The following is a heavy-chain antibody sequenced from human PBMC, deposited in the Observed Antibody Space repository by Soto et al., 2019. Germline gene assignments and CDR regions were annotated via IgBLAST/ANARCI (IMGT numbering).Heavy chain of an antibody. J-gene: IGHJ5*01. V-gene: IGHV3-30-3*01. CDR1: GFTFSSYA. CDR2: ISYDGSNK. CDR3: ARDVSDCISISCSVNSLYNCFDP. Sequence: GGSLRLSCAASGFTFSSYAMHWVRQAPGKGLEWVAVISYDGSNKFYADSVKGRFTISRDNSKNTLYLQMNSLRAEDTAVYYCARDVSDCISISCSVNSLYNCFDPWGQGTLVTVSS. D-gene: IGHD2-2*01.